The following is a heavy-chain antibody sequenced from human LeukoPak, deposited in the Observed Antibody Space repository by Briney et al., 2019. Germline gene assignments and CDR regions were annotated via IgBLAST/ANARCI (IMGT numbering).Heavy chain of an antibody. V-gene: IGHV3-23*01. Sequence: PGGSLRLSCAASGFTFSIYAMSWVRQALGKGLEWVSAIGGSGGYTYYADSVRGRFTISRDNSKNTLFLQMNSLRAEDTAVYYCAKDEPLLRHWGQGTLVTVSS. J-gene: IGHJ4*02. D-gene: IGHD2/OR15-2a*01. CDR2: IGGSGGYT. CDR3: AKDEPLLRH. CDR1: GFTFSIYA.